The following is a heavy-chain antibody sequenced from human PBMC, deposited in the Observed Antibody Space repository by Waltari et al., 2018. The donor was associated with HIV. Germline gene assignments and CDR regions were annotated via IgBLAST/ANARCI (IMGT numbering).Heavy chain of an antibody. J-gene: IGHJ4*02. Sequence: QVQLAQSGAEVKKPGASVKVSCKASGYTFTGHYLLWVRQAPGQGLEWMGWINPNSGGTNYAQKFQGRVTMTRDTSISTAYMELSRLRSDDTAVYYCATALYSSSSAGSIDYWGQGTLVTVSS. CDR3: ATALYSSSSAGSIDY. D-gene: IGHD6-6*01. CDR2: INPNSGGT. V-gene: IGHV1-2*02. CDR1: GYTFTGHY.